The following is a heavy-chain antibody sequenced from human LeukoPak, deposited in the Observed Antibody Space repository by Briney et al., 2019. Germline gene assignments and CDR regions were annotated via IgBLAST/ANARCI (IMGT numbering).Heavy chain of an antibody. CDR1: GDSISCGTHF. D-gene: IGHD3-16*01. CDR3: ARQTHGWPAPYYFDS. J-gene: IGHJ4*02. Sequence: PSETLSLTCTVSGDSISCGTHFWGWIRQPPGKEPEWIGCIFYLGSTYYNPSLKTRVPFSVAASQTQFSLQLSSVSAADTAVYYGARQTHGWPAPYYFDSWGQGTLVTVSS. V-gene: IGHV4-39*01. CDR2: IFYLGST.